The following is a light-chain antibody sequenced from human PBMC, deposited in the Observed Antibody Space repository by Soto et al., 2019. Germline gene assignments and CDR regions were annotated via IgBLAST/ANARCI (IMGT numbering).Light chain of an antibody. V-gene: IGKV3-20*01. CDR1: QSVPDNY. Sequence: EIVFTQSPGTLSLSPGERAILSCRASQSVPDNYLAWYQQRPGQAPKLLIYGASNRVTGIPHRFSGSGSGTDFTLTVSSPESEDFAVYSCQNYDDSPTFTSSTGTKVDIK. CDR3: QNYDDSPTFT. J-gene: IGKJ3*01. CDR2: GAS.